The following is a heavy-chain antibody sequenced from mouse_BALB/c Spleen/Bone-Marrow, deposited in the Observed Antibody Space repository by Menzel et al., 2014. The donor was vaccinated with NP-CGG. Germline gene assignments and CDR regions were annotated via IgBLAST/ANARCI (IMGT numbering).Heavy chain of an antibody. CDR2: INPYNGGT. CDR3: ARWDYYGYAMDY. CDR1: GYSFTGYT. J-gene: IGHJ4*01. Sequence: DVQLQESGPELVKPGASMKISCKASGYSFTGYTMSWVKQSHGKNLEWIGLINPYNGGTSYNQKFMSKATLTVDKSSSTAYMELLSLTSEDSAVYYCARWDYYGYAMDYWGQGTSVTVSS. V-gene: IGHV1-18*01. D-gene: IGHD1-1*01.